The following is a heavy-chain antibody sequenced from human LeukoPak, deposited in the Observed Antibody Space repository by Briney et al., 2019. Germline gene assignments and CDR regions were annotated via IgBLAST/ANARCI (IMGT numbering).Heavy chain of an antibody. J-gene: IGHJ3*02. CDR1: GGSISSTNYY. CDR3: ARTIGYSSGWNAFDI. D-gene: IGHD6-19*01. V-gene: IGHV4-39*07. CDR2: INHSGST. Sequence: SETLSLTCTVSGGSISSTNYYWGWIRQPPGKGLEWIGEINHSGSTNYNPSLKSRVTISVDTSKNQFSLKLSSVTAADTAVYYCARTIGYSSGWNAFDIWGQGTMVTVSS.